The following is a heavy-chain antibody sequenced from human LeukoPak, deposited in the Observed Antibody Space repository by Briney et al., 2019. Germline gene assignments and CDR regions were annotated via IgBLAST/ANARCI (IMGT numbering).Heavy chain of an antibody. V-gene: IGHV3-21*01. CDR1: GFTFSSYS. CDR3: ATLPWGDAFDI. CDR2: ISSSSSYI. Sequence: PGGSLRLSCAASGFTFSSYSMNWVRQAPGKGLEWVSSISSSSSYIYYADSVKGRFTISRDNAKNSLYLRMNSLRAEDTAVYYCATLPWGDAFDIWGQGTMVTVSS. D-gene: IGHD1-26*01. J-gene: IGHJ3*02.